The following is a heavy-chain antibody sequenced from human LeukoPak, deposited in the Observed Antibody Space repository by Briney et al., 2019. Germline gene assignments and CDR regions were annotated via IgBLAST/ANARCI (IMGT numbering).Heavy chain of an antibody. CDR1: GFAFGTYS. J-gene: IGHJ3*02. V-gene: IGHV3-21*01. CDR3: ARDVPYDSSGDAFDI. D-gene: IGHD3-22*01. CDR2: VSTAGGFI. Sequence: KTGGSLRLSCAASGFAFGTYSMNWVRQAPGKGLEWVSSVSTAGGFIYYADSVRGRFTISRDNAQNSLFLQMRSLRADDTAVYYCARDVPYDSSGDAFDIWARGQWSPPLQ.